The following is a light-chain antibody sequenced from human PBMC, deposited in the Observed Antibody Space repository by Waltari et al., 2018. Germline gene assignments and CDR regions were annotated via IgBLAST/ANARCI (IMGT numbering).Light chain of an antibody. Sequence: QSALTQPPSASGSPGQSVTISCIGSSSDVIPYNYVSWYQQHPGKAPKLIIYEVSRRPAGVPDRCSGSKSGNTASLTVSGLQAEDEADYYCSSNAIGSNQFYVFGTGTKVTVL. CDR1: SSDVIPYNY. CDR3: SSNAIGSNQFYV. V-gene: IGLV2-8*01. J-gene: IGLJ1*01. CDR2: EVS.